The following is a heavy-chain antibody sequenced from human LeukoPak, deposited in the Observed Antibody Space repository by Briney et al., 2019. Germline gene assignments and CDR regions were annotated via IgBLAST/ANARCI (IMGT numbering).Heavy chain of an antibody. D-gene: IGHD1-26*01. Sequence: GGSLRLSCAASGFTFSSYSMNWVRQAPGKGLEWFSSISSSSSYIYYADSVKGRFTISRDNAKNSLYLQMNSLRAEDTAVYYCARDAGPYSGSYYPYYFDYWGQGTLVTVSS. CDR2: ISSSSSYI. J-gene: IGHJ4*02. V-gene: IGHV3-21*01. CDR1: GFTFSSYS. CDR3: ARDAGPYSGSYYPYYFDY.